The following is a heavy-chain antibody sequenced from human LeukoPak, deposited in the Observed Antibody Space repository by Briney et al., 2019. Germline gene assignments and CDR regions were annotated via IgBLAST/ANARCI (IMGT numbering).Heavy chain of an antibody. J-gene: IGHJ4*02. V-gene: IGHV3-23*01. CDR2: ISGSGGST. CDR1: GFPFSRYA. Sequence: GGSLRPSCAASGFPFSRYAMSWVRQAPGKGLEWVPAISGSGGSTYYADSVKGRFTISRDNSKNTLYLQMNSLRAEDTAVYYCATGDYDPIDYWGQGTLVTVSS. D-gene: IGHD3-22*01. CDR3: ATGDYDPIDY.